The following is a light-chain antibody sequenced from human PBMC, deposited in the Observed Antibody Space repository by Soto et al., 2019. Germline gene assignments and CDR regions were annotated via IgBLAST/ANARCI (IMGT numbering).Light chain of an antibody. Sequence: QSVVTQPASVSGSPGQSITISCTGTSSDVGGYNYVSWYQQHPGKAPKLMIYDVSNRPSGVSNRFSGSKSGNTASLTISGLQAEDEADYYCSSYTSSSTLYVFGTGTKVPV. CDR1: SSDVGGYNY. CDR3: SSYTSSSTLYV. V-gene: IGLV2-14*01. CDR2: DVS. J-gene: IGLJ1*01.